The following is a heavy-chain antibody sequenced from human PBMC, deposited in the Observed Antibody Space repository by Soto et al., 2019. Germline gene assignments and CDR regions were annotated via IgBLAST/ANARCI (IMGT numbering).Heavy chain of an antibody. CDR2: IYPEDSDT. CDR3: PRTGGFTIFGDVPSLHYGMDL. Sequence: GEYLKISCKGSKYTFARHWIAWVRQKPGKGLELMGVIYPEDSDTDYSPSFQGQVTISADASIGAAFLHWRALRASDTAKYFCPRTGGFTIFGDVPSLHYGMDLWGQGTTVTVS. J-gene: IGHJ6*02. CDR1: KYTFARHW. V-gene: IGHV5-51*01. D-gene: IGHD3-3*02.